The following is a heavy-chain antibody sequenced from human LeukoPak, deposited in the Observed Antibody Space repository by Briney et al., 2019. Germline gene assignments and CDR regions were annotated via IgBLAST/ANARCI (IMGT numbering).Heavy chain of an antibody. CDR2: IYYSGST. J-gene: IGHJ4*02. CDR3: ARGIGGWSFDY. CDR1: GGSISSYY. V-gene: IGHV4-59*01. Sequence: PSETLSLTCTVSGGSISSYYWSWIRQPPGKGLEWIGYIYYSGSTNYNPSLKSRVTISVDTSKNQFSLKLSSVTAADTAAYYCARGIGGWSFDYWGQGTLVTVSS. D-gene: IGHD6-19*01.